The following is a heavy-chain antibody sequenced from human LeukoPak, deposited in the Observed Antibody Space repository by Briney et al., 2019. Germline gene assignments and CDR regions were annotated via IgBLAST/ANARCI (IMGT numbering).Heavy chain of an antibody. CDR3: VITGGSKSRYQLPLYYFDY. J-gene: IGHJ4*02. Sequence: GGSLRLSCSASGFTFSSYVMHWVRQAPGKGLEYVSAISSNGGSTYYADSVKGRFTISRDNSKKTLYLQMSSLRAEDTAVYYCVITGGSKSRYQLPLYYFDYWGQGTLVTVSS. CDR1: GFTFSSYV. V-gene: IGHV3-64D*06. D-gene: IGHD2-2*01. CDR2: ISSNGGST.